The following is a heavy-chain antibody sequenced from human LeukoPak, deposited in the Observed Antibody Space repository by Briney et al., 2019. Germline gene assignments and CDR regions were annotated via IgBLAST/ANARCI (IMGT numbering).Heavy chain of an antibody. D-gene: IGHD1-26*01. CDR1: GFTFSNHA. CDR3: AKRSPFYFDY. CDR2: ISGSGGSP. J-gene: IGHJ4*02. V-gene: IGHV3-23*01. Sequence: RPGGSLRVSCAASGFTFSNHAMNWVRQAPGKGLEWVSIISGSGGSPYYADSVKGRFTISRDNSKNTVYLQMNSLRAEDTAVYYCAKRSPFYFDYWGQGTLVTVSS.